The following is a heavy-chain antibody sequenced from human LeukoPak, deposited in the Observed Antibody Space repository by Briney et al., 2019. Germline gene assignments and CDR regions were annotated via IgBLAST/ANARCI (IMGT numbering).Heavy chain of an antibody. Sequence: GGSLRLSCAASGFIFSNYWMSWVRQAPGKGLEWVANINQDGTDKYYVDSVKGRFTISRDNAKNSLFLQMNSLRVEDTAVYYCAKLAKYFYGSETYYFFEHWGQGTPVTASS. CDR1: GFIFSNYW. V-gene: IGHV3-7*01. J-gene: IGHJ4*02. CDR3: AKLAKYFYGSETYYFFEH. D-gene: IGHD3-10*01. CDR2: INQDGTDK.